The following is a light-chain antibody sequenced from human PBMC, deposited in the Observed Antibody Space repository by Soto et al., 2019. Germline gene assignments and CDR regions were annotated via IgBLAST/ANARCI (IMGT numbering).Light chain of an antibody. CDR2: AAS. Sequence: DIQMTQSPTFLSASVGDRVTINCRASQSISSYLNWYQQRPGGAPKLLVYAASTLQSGVPSRFSGSGSGTDFTLTISSLQSEDFAVYYCQQLNYWPRITFGQGTRLEIK. CDR3: QQLNYWPRIT. V-gene: IGKV1-39*02. J-gene: IGKJ5*01. CDR1: QSISSY.